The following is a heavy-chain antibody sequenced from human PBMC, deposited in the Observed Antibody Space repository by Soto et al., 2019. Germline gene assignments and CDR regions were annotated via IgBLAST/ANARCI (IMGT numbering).Heavy chain of an antibody. D-gene: IGHD5-18*01. Sequence: QMQLVESGGGLVKPVGSLRLSCAASGFTFSDYYMTWIRQAPGKGLDWVSSISSSGTPIYYADSVKGRFTISRDNSKNSVDLPMNSLRAEDAAVYYCARDLDTAMVRVYYYYNGMDVWGQGTTVTVS. CDR2: ISSSGTPI. CDR3: ARDLDTAMVRVYYYYNGMDV. CDR1: GFTFSDYY. V-gene: IGHV3-11*01. J-gene: IGHJ6*02.